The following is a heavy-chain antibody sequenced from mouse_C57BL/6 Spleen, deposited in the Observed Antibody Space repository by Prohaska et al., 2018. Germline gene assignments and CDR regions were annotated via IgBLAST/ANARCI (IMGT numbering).Heavy chain of an antibody. J-gene: IGHJ1*03. CDR3: ATYEYDGNWYLDV. D-gene: IGHD2-4*01. Sequence: EVKLLQSGGGLVQPGGSLKLSCAASGIDFSRYWMSWVRRAPGKGLEWIGEIXPDSSTINXAPSLKDKVINSRDNAKNTLYLQMSKVRSEDTALYYCATYEYDGNWYLDVWGTGTTVTVSS. CDR1: GIDFSRYW. V-gene: IGHV4-1*01. CDR2: IXPDSSTI.